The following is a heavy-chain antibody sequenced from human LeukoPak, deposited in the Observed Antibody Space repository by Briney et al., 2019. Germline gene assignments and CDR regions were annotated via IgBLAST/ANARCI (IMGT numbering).Heavy chain of an antibody. CDR1: GFTFSSYG. V-gene: IGHV3-30*02. D-gene: IGHD6-13*01. J-gene: IGHJ4*02. CDR3: AKVQSSHFDY. Sequence: PGGSLRLSCAASGFTFSSYGMYWVRQAPGKGLEWVAFIQYVGSNKYYAAPVKGRFTISRDNSKNTLYLQMNSLRAEDTAVYYCAKVQSSHFDYWGQGTLVTVSS. CDR2: IQYVGSNK.